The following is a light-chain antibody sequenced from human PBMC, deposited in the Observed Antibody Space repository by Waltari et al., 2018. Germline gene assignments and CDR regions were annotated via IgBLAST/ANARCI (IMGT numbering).Light chain of an antibody. CDR3: QALGTGAWV. CDR1: ILGNKY. V-gene: IGLV3-1*01. Sequence: SYELTQPLSVSASPGQPASITCSGAILGNKYASWYQQKPGQSPLLVIYQDTKRPSEIPERFSGSKSANAATLTITGTQAMDEADYYCQALGTGAWVFGGGTKLTVL. CDR2: QDT. J-gene: IGLJ3*02.